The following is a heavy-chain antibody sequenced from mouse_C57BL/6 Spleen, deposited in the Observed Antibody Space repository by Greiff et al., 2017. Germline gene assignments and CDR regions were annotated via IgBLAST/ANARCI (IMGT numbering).Heavy chain of an antibody. J-gene: IGHJ3*01. D-gene: IGHD3-3*01. CDR2: IYPGDGDT. Sequence: VQLQQSGASVKISCKASGYAFSSYWMTLVKQRPGKGLEWIGQIYPGDGDTNYNGKFKGKSTLTADKSSSTAYMQLSSLDSEDSAVYFCARRADGFAYWGQGTLVTVSA. CDR1: GYAFSSYW. CDR3: ARRADGFAY. V-gene: IGHV1-80*01.